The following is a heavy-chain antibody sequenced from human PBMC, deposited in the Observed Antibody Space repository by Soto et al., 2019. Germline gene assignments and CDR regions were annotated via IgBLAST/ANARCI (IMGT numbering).Heavy chain of an antibody. Sequence: GASVKVSCKASGYTFTSYGISWVRQAPGQGLEWMGWISAYNGNTNYAQKLQGRVTMTTDTSTSTAYMELRSLRSDDTAVYYCARDYRITVFGVVITSPGYYYYYGMDVWGQGTTVTVSS. J-gene: IGHJ6*02. D-gene: IGHD3-3*01. V-gene: IGHV1-18*01. CDR2: ISAYNGNT. CDR3: ARDYRITVFGVVITSPGYYYYYGMDV. CDR1: GYTFTSYG.